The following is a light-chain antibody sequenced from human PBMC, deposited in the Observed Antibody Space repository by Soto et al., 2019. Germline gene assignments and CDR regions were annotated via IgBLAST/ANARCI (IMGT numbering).Light chain of an antibody. J-gene: IGLJ3*02. CDR3: SSYTSSSTLWV. Sequence: QSALTQPASVSGSPGQSITISCTGTSSDIGGYNYVSWYQQHPGKAPKLMIYEVNNRPSGVSNRFSGSKSGNTASLTISGLQAEDEADHYCSSYTSSSTLWVFGGGTKVTVL. CDR2: EVN. CDR1: SSDIGGYNY. V-gene: IGLV2-14*01.